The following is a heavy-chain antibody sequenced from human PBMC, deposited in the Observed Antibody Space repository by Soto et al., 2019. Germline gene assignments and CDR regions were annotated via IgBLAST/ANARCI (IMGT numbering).Heavy chain of an antibody. Sequence: SETLSLTCTVSGGSISSYYWSWIRQPPGKGLEWIGYIYYSGSTNYNPSLKSRVTISVDTSKNQFSLKLSSVTAADTAVYYCARSYYDSSGYLDAFVIWGQGTMVTVSS. CDR2: IYYSGST. CDR1: GGSISSYY. D-gene: IGHD3-22*01. J-gene: IGHJ3*02. V-gene: IGHV4-59*01. CDR3: ARSYYDSSGYLDAFVI.